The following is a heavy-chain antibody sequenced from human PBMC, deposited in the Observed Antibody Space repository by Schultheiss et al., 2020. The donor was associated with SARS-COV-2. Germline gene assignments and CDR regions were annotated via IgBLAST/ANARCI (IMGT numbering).Heavy chain of an antibody. CDR3: ARGSGSYLGIPYYGMDV. CDR1: GFTFSSYW. D-gene: IGHD1-26*01. V-gene: IGHV3-23*01. CDR2: ISGSGCST. Sequence: GGSLRLSCAASGFTFSSYWMHWVRQAPGKGLVWVSAISGSGCSTYYADSVKGRFTISRDNSKNTLYLQMNSLRAEDTAVYYCARGSGSYLGIPYYGMDVWGQGTTVTVSS. J-gene: IGHJ6*02.